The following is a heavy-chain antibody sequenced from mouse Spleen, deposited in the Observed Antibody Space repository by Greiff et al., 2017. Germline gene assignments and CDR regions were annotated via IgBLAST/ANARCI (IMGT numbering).Heavy chain of an antibody. V-gene: IGHV1-39*01. Sequence: EVKLMESGPELVKPSASVKISCKASGYSFTDYNMNWVKQSNGKSLEWIGVINPNYGTTSYNQKFKGKATLTVDQSSSTAYMQLNSLTSEDSAVYYCARGETGAWFAYWGQGTLVTVSA. CDR1: GYSFTDYN. D-gene: IGHD4-1*01. J-gene: IGHJ3*01. CDR3: ARGETGAWFAY. CDR2: INPNYGTT.